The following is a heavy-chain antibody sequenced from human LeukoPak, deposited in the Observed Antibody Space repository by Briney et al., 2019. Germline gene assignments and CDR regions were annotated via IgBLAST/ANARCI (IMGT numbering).Heavy chain of an antibody. Sequence: GGSLRLSCAASGFTFSSYGMHWVRQAPGKGLEWVAVIWYDGSNKYYADSVKGRFTISRDNSKNTLYLQMNSMRAEDTAVYYCARAAADFGRPHYYYYYGMDVWGQGTTVTVSS. D-gene: IGHD6-13*01. CDR1: GFTFSSYG. CDR3: ARAAADFGRPHYYYYYGMDV. CDR2: IWYDGSNK. J-gene: IGHJ6*02. V-gene: IGHV3-33*01.